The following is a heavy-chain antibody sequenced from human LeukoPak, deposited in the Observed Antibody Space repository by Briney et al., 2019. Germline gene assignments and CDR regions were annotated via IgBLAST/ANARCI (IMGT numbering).Heavy chain of an antibody. CDR3: ARFGGSSGGLDY. V-gene: IGHV4-34*01. J-gene: IGHJ4*02. Sequence: SETLSLTCAVYGGSFSGYYWSWIRQPPGKGLEWIGEINHSGSTNYNPSLKSRVTISVDKSRNHFSLNLSSVTAADTAVYYCARFGGSSGGLDYWGQGTLVTVSS. D-gene: IGHD3-16*01. CDR2: INHSGST. CDR1: GGSFSGYY.